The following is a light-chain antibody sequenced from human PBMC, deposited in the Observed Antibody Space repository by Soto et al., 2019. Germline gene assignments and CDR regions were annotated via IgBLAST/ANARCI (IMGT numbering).Light chain of an antibody. Sequence: EIVLTQSPATLSLSPGERATLSCRASQSVSSYLAWYQQKPGQAPRLLIYDASNRATGIPARFSGRGSGTNFTLTFSSLGPENFAVYYCQQRRKWLLTLGGGTKV. V-gene: IGKV3-11*01. CDR1: QSVSSY. CDR3: QQRRKWLLT. CDR2: DAS. J-gene: IGKJ4*01.